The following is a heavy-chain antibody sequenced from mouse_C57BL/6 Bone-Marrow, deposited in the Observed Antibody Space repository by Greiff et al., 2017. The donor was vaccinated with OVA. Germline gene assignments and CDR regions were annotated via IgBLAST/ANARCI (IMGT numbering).Heavy chain of an antibody. CDR1: GFTFSDYY. J-gene: IGHJ3*01. V-gene: IGHV5-12*01. D-gene: IGHD2-3*01. Sequence: EVKLVESGGGLVQPGGSLKLSCAASGFTFSDYYMYWVRQTPEKRLEWVAYISNGGGSTYYPDTVKGRFTISRDNANNTLYLQMSRLKSEDTAMYCCRKQDGYNVDFAYWGQGTMVTVSA. CDR3: RKQDGYNVDFAY. CDR2: ISNGGGST.